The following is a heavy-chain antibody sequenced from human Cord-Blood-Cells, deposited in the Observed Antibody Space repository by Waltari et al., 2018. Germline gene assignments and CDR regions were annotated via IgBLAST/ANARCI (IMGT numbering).Heavy chain of an antibody. CDR3: AIVGATYYYFQH. D-gene: IGHD1-26*01. V-gene: IGHV4-34*01. J-gene: IGHJ1*01. CDR2: INHSGST. Sequence: QVQLQQWGAGLLKPSQTLYLTCAVSGESFCGYYWIWIRQPPGKGMAWIGEINHSGSTNYNPSLKSLVTISVDTSKNQFSLKLSSVTAADTAVYYCAIVGATYYYFQHWGQGTLVTVSS. CDR1: GESFCGYY.